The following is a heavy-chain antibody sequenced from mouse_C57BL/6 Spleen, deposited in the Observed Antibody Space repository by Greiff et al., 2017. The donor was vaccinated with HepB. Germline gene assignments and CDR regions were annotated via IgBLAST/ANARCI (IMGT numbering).Heavy chain of an antibody. J-gene: IGHJ3*01. Sequence: QVQLQQPGAELVRPGSSVKLSCKASGYTFTSYWTDWVKQRPGQGLEWIGNIYPSDSETHYNQKFKDKATLTVDKSSSTAYMQLSSLTSEDSAVYYCARSTYYSNYPLAYWGQGTLVTVSA. CDR1: GYTFTSYW. D-gene: IGHD2-5*01. CDR3: ARSTYYSNYPLAY. CDR2: IYPSDSET. V-gene: IGHV1-61*01.